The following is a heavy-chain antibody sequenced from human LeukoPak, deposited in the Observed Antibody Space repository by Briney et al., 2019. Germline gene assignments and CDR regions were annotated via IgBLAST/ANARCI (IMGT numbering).Heavy chain of an antibody. CDR2: IRHDGSTK. Sequence: GGSLRLSCTASGFPFYSYWMTWVRQTPGKGLEWVANIRHDGSTKYYVDSVKGRFTISRDNAMNSLYLQMDSLRVEDTAIYYCARSVPYGTTWYGRSDCWGQGTLVTVSS. V-gene: IGHV3-7*03. CDR3: ARSVPYGTTWYGRSDC. J-gene: IGHJ4*02. CDR1: GFPFYSYW. D-gene: IGHD6-13*01.